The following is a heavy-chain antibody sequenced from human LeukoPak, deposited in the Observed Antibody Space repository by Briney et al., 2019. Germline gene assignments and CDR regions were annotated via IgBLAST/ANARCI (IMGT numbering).Heavy chain of an antibody. Sequence: GGSLRLSCAASGFTFSSYEMNWVRQAPGKGLEWVSYISSSGTTIYYADSVKGRFTISRDNAKSSLYLQMNSLRAEDTAVYYCARDRATSNSGWYDAFDIWGQGTMVTVSS. J-gene: IGHJ3*02. CDR1: GFTFSSYE. D-gene: IGHD6-19*01. CDR3: ARDRATSNSGWYDAFDI. CDR2: ISSSGTTI. V-gene: IGHV3-48*03.